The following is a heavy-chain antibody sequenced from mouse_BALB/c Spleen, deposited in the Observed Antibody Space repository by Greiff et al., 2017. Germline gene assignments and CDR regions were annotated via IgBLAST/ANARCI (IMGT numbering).Heavy chain of an antibody. V-gene: IGHV5-17*02. J-gene: IGHJ3*01. CDR2: ISSGSSTI. CDR3: ARGGITTVDY. CDR1: GFTFSSFG. Sequence: EVMLVESGGGLVQPGGSLKLSCAASGFTFSSFGMHWVRQAPEKGLEWVAYISSGSSTIYYADTVKGRFTISRDNPKNTLCLQMTSLRSEDTAMYYCARGGITTVDYWGQGTLVTVSA. D-gene: IGHD1-1*01.